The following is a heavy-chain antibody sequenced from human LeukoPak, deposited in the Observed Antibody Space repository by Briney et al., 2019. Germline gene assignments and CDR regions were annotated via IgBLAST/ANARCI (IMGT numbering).Heavy chain of an antibody. CDR3: STRSTRRDSTGYYYYFDL. CDR1: VFTFSSYW. CDR2: VSGDGRTT. V-gene: IGHV3-74*01. D-gene: IGHD3-22*01. J-gene: IGHJ2*01. Sequence: GGSLRVSCAPSVFTFSSYWMHWVRQAPREGLGWVSLVSGDGRTTIYADSLKGRFTISRDNAQSTLFLQMNILTAASTALHSSSTRSTRRDSTGYYYYFDLLVRGRLVTVSS.